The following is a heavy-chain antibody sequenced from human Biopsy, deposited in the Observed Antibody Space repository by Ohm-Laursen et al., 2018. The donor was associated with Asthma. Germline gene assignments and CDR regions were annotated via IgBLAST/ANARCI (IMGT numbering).Heavy chain of an antibody. CDR2: ITGSGSTI. CDR1: GFTFSSYA. Sequence: SLRLSCTASGFTFSSYAFNWVRQAPGKGLEWVSYITGSGSTIYYADSVKGRFTLSRDNAKNSLYLQMNSLRDEDTAVYYCALKYRNSVFPEYGMDVWGQGTTVTASS. CDR3: ALKYRNSVFPEYGMDV. D-gene: IGHD4-11*01. V-gene: IGHV3-48*02. J-gene: IGHJ6*02.